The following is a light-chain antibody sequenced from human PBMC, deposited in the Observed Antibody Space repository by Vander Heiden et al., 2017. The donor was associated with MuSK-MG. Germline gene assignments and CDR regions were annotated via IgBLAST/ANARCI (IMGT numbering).Light chain of an antibody. CDR2: WAS. CDR3: QQYDKSPDA. CDR1: QSVLSSPYNKNS. J-gene: IGKJ1*01. V-gene: IGKV4-1*01. Sequence: DIGEVQCYESVAVYLGERAHNNYNFSQSVLSSPYNKNSLAWYQQKAGQPPKFLIYWASTRASGLPHRFSGSGSGTNFTLIISSLQPEDVAVYYCQQYDKSPDAFGQGTKVEIK.